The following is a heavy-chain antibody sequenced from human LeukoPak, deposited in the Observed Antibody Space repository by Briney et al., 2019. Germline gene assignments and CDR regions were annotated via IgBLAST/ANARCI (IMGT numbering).Heavy chain of an antibody. D-gene: IGHD6-13*01. V-gene: IGHV1-3*01. Sequence: GASVKVSCKASGYTFTSYAMHWVRQAPGQRLEWMGWINAGNGNTKYSQKFQGRVTITRDTSASTAYMELSSLRSEDTAVYYCARDLRSSRGVLSLYYYYYGMDVWGQGTTVTVSS. CDR2: INAGNGNT. CDR3: ARDLRSSRGVLSLYYYYYGMDV. J-gene: IGHJ6*02. CDR1: GYTFTSYA.